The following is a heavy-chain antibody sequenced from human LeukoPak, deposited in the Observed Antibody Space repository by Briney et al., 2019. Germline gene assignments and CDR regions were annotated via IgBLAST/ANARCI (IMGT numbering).Heavy chain of an antibody. Sequence: SVKVSCKASGGTFRSYAISWVRQAPGQGLEWMGRIIPILGIANYAQKFQGRVTITADKSTGTAYMELSSLRTEDTAVYYCARGPNSYGYSYYYYMDVWGKGTTVTVSS. V-gene: IGHV1-69*04. CDR3: ARGPNSYGYSYYYYMDV. D-gene: IGHD5-18*01. J-gene: IGHJ6*03. CDR2: IIPILGIA. CDR1: GGTFRSYA.